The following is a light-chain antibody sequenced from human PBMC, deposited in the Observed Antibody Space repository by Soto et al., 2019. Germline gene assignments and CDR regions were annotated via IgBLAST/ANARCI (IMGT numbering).Light chain of an antibody. V-gene: IGKV3D-15*01. CDR1: ENVGTN. CDR3: QQYNNWGLS. CDR2: GSS. Sequence: IEMTQSPATLSVSPGEGVTRSCRASENVGTNLAWYQQKPGQAPRLLIYGSSTRATGIPATFSGSGSGTEFTLTISSLQSEESAIYYCQQYNNWGLSFGGGTKV. J-gene: IGKJ4*01.